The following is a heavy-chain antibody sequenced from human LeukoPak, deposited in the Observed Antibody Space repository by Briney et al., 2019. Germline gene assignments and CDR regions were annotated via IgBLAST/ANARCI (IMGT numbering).Heavy chain of an antibody. Sequence: GGSLRLSCTASGLTFTDAWMIWVRQAPGKGLEWVGRIKSRIDGGATDFAAAVKGRCMISSDDSKNTIYLQLNTLKSDDTAVYYCSVEGNLNWFDPWGQGTLVTVSS. CDR1: GLTFTDAW. CDR2: IKSRIDGGAT. D-gene: IGHD5-24*01. CDR3: SVEGNLNWFDP. J-gene: IGHJ5*02. V-gene: IGHV3-15*01.